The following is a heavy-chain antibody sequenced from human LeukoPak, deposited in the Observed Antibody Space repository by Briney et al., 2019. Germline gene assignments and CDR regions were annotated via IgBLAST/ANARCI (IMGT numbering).Heavy chain of an antibody. CDR3: ARQNTWGFFDY. J-gene: IGHJ4*02. CDR2: IYYSGST. CDR1: GGSFSSSSYY. D-gene: IGHD7-27*01. Sequence: SETLSLTCTVSGGSFSSSSYYWGWIRQPPGKGLEWIGSIYYSGSTNYNPSLKSPVTISVDTSKNQFSLNLSPVTAAGTAVYYCARQNTWGFFDYWGEGTLVTVSS. V-gene: IGHV4-39*01.